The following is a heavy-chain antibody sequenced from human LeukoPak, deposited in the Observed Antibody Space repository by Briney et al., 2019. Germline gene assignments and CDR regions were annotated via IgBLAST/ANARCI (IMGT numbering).Heavy chain of an antibody. CDR1: GFAFNSYP. J-gene: IGHJ4*02. CDR2: IDGSGGST. CDR3: ARDRSWGYFDY. V-gene: IGHV3-23*01. D-gene: IGHD3-16*01. Sequence: GGSLRLSCAASGFAFNSYPMSWVRQAPGKGLEWVSAIDGSGGSTYYTDSVKGRFTISRDNSKNTLYLQTNSLRAEDTALYYCARDRSWGYFDYWGQGTLVTVSS.